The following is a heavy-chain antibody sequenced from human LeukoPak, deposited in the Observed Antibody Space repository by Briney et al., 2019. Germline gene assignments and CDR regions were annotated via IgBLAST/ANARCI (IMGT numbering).Heavy chain of an antibody. CDR1: GGSFSGYY. J-gene: IGHJ4*02. CDR3: ARLRWSSAPFDY. Sequence: PSETLSLTCAVYGGSFSGYYWSWIRQPPGKGLEWIGEINHSGSTNYNPSLKSRVTISVDTSKNQFSLKLSPVTAADTAVYYCARLRWSSAPFDYWGQGTLVTVSS. D-gene: IGHD4-23*01. V-gene: IGHV4-34*01. CDR2: INHSGST.